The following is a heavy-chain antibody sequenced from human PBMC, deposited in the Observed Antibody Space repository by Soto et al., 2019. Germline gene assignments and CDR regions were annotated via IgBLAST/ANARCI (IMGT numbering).Heavy chain of an antibody. V-gene: IGHV4-34*01. CDR1: GGAFSGYY. CDR3: ARGHPYYYDSSGYSPTGRGVRWFDP. Sequence: SDTLSLTFAVYGGAFSGYYWSWIRQPPGKGLEWIGEINHSGSTNYNPSLKSRVTISVDTSKNQFSLKLSSVTAADTAVYYCARGHPYYYDSSGYSPTGRGVRWFDPWGQGTLVTVSS. CDR2: INHSGST. J-gene: IGHJ5*02. D-gene: IGHD3-22*01.